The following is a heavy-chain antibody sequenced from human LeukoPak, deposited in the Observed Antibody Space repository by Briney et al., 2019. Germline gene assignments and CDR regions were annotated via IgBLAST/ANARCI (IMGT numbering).Heavy chain of an antibody. D-gene: IGHD2-15*01. J-gene: IGHJ3*02. CDR1: GFTFSSYA. Sequence: PGGSLRLSCAASGFTFSSYAMSWVRQPPGKGLEWVSAISGSGGSTYYAHSVKGRFTISRDNSKNTLYLQMNSLKAEDTAVYYCARGGYDHAFDIWGQGTMVTVSS. CDR2: ISGSGGST. CDR3: ARGGYDHAFDI. V-gene: IGHV3-23*01.